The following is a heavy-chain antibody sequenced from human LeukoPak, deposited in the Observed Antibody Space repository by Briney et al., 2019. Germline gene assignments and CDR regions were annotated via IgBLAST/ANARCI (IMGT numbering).Heavy chain of an antibody. CDR1: GYTFTGYY. J-gene: IGHJ4*02. CDR2: INPNSGGT. Sequence: ASVKVSCKASGYTFTGYYMHWVRQAPGQGLEWMGWINPNSGGTNYAQKFQGRVTMTRDTSISTAYMELSRLRSDDTAVYYCARAAVVVAAPHFDYWGQPTLVTDSS. CDR3: ARAAVVVAAPHFDY. V-gene: IGHV1-2*02. D-gene: IGHD2-15*01.